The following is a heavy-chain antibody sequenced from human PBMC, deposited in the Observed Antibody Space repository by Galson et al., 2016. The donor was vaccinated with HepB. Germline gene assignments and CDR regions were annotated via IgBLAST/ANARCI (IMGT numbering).Heavy chain of an antibody. CDR1: GFTFSSYA. CDR3: AKDIQQWLVRGNDAFDI. CDR2: ISVVDDDT. D-gene: IGHD6-19*01. Sequence: SLRLSCAASGFTFSSYAMGWVRQAPGKGLEWVSAISVVDDDTYYADSVKGRFTISRDNSRTTLYLQMNSLRAEDTALYYCAKDIQQWLVRGNDAFDIWGQGTMVTVSS. V-gene: IGHV3-23*01. J-gene: IGHJ3*02.